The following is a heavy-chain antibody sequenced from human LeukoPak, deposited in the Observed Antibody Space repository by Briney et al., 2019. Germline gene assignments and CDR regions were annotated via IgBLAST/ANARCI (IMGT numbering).Heavy chain of an antibody. Sequence: SETLSLTCTVSGGSISSSSYYWGWIRQPPGKGLEWIGSIHYSGSTYYNPSLKSRVTISVDTSKNQFSLKLSSVTAADTAVYYCARGFINYYDSSGTNLGEWFDPWGQGTLVTVSS. CDR2: IHYSGST. J-gene: IGHJ5*02. D-gene: IGHD3-22*01. CDR3: ARGFINYYDSSGTNLGEWFDP. CDR1: GGSISSSSYY. V-gene: IGHV4-39*01.